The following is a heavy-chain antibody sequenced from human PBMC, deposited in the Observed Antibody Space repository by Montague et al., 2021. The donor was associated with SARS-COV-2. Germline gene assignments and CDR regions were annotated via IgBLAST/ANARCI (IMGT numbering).Heavy chain of an antibody. V-gene: IGHV3-30-3*01. CDR1: GFTFSYYA. J-gene: IGHJ4*02. Sequence: SLRLSCAASGFTFSYYAMHWVRQTPGKGLEWVAVISNDGTKEYHADTVKGRFTISRDNSKNTLYLQMNSLRAEDTAVYYCARGGYYDTSGYYLDYWGQGTLVTVSS. CDR3: ARGGYYDTSGYYLDY. CDR2: ISNDGTKE. D-gene: IGHD3-22*01.